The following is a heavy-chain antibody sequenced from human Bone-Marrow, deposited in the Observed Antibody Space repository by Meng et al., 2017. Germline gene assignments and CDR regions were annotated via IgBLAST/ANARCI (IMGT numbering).Heavy chain of an antibody. CDR1: GFTFSSYS. CDR3: APHRGWEFPYYYFGLEV. CDR2: ISSSSSDI. V-gene: IGHV3-21*01. Sequence: GESLKISCAASGFTFSSYSMNWVRQAPGKGLEWVSGISSSSSDIYYADSVKGRFTISRDNAKNSLYLQMSSLRVEDTAVYYCAPHRGWEFPYYYFGLEVWAQGTTVTVPS. J-gene: IGHJ6*02. D-gene: IGHD3-10*01.